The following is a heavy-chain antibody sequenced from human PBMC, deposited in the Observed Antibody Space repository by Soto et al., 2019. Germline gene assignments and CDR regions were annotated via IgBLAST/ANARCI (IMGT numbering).Heavy chain of an antibody. CDR3: ARLYYVSGRPLMDV. Sequence: SETLSLTCAVSGGSIRSYYWTWVRQPPGKGLQWIGYIYYNGNTKYNPSLKSRVTISVDTPKNQFSLKVGSVNAADTAVYYCARLYYVSGRPLMDVWGQGTTVTVSS. CDR2: IYYNGNT. J-gene: IGHJ6*02. D-gene: IGHD3-10*01. V-gene: IGHV4-59*01. CDR1: GGSIRSYY.